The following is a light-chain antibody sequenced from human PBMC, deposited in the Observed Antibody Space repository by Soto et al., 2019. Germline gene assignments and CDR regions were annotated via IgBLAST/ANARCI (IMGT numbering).Light chain of an antibody. CDR3: QQYIRWPST. CDR2: GAS. Sequence: EIVMTQSPATLSVSPGERATLSCRVSQSVSSNLAWYQQKPGQAPSPLIYGASNRATGTPARFSGSGSGTEFTLTISSLQSEDFAVYYCQQYIRWPSTFGGGTKVEIK. CDR1: QSVSSN. J-gene: IGKJ4*02. V-gene: IGKV3-15*01.